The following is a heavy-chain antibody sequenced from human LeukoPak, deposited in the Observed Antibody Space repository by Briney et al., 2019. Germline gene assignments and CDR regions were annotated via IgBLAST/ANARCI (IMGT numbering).Heavy chain of an antibody. J-gene: IGHJ5*02. Sequence: SETLSLTCTVSGGSISSSDYYCGWIRQPPGKGLECIASIYYSGSTYYSPSLKSGVTISVDTSKNQFSLKLRSVTATETAVYYCARGLTRGYTYGGCFDPWGQGTLVTVSS. CDR1: GGSISSSDYY. D-gene: IGHD5-12*01. V-gene: IGHV4-39*01. CDR3: ARGLTRGYTYGGCFDP. CDR2: IYYSGST.